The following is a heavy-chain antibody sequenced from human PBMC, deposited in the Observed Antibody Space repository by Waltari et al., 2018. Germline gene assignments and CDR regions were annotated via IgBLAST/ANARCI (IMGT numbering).Heavy chain of an antibody. V-gene: IGHV1-2*02. CDR1: GYTFTGYY. CDR2: INPNRGGT. D-gene: IGHD3-22*01. Sequence: QVQLVQSGAEVKKPGASVKVSCKASGYTFTGYYMHWVRQAPGQGLEWMGWINPNRGGTNDAQKFQGRVTMTRDTSISTAYMELSRLRSDDTAVYYCARRPTMIVVVTDDAFDIWGQGTMVTDSS. CDR3: ARRPTMIVVVTDDAFDI. J-gene: IGHJ3*02.